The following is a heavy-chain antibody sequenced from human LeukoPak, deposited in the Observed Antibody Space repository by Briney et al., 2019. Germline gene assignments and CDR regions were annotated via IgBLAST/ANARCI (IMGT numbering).Heavy chain of an antibody. D-gene: IGHD5-24*01. CDR3: ARARDGYNAIDY. CDR2: IYSGGST. V-gene: IGHV3-66*01. CDR1: GFTVSSNY. J-gene: IGHJ4*02. Sequence: GGSLRLSCAASGFTVSSNYMSWVRQAPGKGLEWVSVIYSGGSTYYADSVKGRFTIFRDNSKNTLYLQMNSLRAEDTAVYYCARARDGYNAIDYWGQGTLVTVSS.